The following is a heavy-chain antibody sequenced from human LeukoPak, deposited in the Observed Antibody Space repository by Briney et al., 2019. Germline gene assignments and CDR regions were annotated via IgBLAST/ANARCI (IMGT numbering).Heavy chain of an antibody. CDR1: GFTFSNYW. CDR2: IEQDGNDK. J-gene: IGHJ4*02. CDR3: ARDASGVGIDY. V-gene: IGHV3-7*04. Sequence: PGGSLRLSCAASGFTFSNYWMNWVRQAPGIGLEWVANIEQDGNDKYYVDSVKGRFTISRDNAKNSLFLQMNSLRAEDTAVYYGARDASGVGIDYWGQGTLVTVSS. D-gene: IGHD3-10*01.